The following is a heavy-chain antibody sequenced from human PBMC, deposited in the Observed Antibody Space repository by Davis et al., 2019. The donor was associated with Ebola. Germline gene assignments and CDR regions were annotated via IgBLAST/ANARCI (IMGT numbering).Heavy chain of an antibody. Sequence: MPSETLSLTCTVSGGSISSSSYYWGWIRQPPGKGLEWIGSIYYSGSTYYNPSLKSRVTISVDTSKNQFSLKLSSVTAADTAVYYCARAVAGSSWYGFDSWGQGTLVTVSS. J-gene: IGHJ4*02. V-gene: IGHV4-39*01. CDR3: ARAVAGSSWYGFDS. CDR2: IYYSGST. D-gene: IGHD6-13*01. CDR1: GGSISSSSYY.